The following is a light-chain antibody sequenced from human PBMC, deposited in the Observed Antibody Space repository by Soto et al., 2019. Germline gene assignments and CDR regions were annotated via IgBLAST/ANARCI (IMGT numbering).Light chain of an antibody. CDR1: QSVRNY. CDR2: WAS. CDR3: QQYNNWPRWT. Sequence: EIVLTQSPCTLSLSPLETVTLSCMASQSVRNYLAWYQQKPCPAPRPPILWASHRATCIPAKFSGRGAGAKVPLTISSLQSEDFAGYYCQQYNNWPRWTFGQGTKVDIK. J-gene: IGKJ1*01. V-gene: IGKV3-15*01.